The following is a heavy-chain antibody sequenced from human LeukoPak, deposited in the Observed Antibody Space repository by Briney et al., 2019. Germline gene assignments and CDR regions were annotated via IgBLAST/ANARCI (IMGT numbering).Heavy chain of an antibody. CDR1: GFIFNNYA. Sequence: GGSLRLSCAGSGFIFNNYAMHWVRQPPGKGLEWVSGISWNSGSIDYADSVKGRFTISRDNAKNTLYLQMNSLRVEDTAVYYCAVIQPWPTVLDYWGQGTLVTVSS. CDR3: AVIQPWPTVLDY. CDR2: ISWNSGSI. V-gene: IGHV3-9*01. D-gene: IGHD5-18*01. J-gene: IGHJ4*02.